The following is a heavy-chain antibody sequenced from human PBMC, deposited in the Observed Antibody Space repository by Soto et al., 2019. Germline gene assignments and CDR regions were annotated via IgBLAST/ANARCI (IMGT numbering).Heavy chain of an antibody. V-gene: IGHV3-23*01. J-gene: IGHJ4*02. CDR2: ISGSGGST. CDR1: GFTFSSYA. CDR3: AKDRNPHIVVVTAHDY. Sequence: VGSLRLSGAASGFTFSSYAMSWVRQAPGKGLEWVSAISGSGGSTYYADSVKGRFTISRDNSKNTLYLQMNSLRAEDTAVYYCAKDRNPHIVVVTAHDYWGQGTLVTVSS. D-gene: IGHD2-21*02.